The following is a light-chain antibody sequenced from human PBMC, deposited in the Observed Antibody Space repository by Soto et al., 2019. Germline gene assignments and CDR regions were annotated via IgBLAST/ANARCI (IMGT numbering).Light chain of an antibody. CDR2: AAS. Sequence: DIRMTKYPYSLSAAVGDRVTISCRASQNIFTYLNWYQQKPGKAPNLLIFAASTLRSGVPSTFSGSGSGTDFTLTIRSLQREDFATYQCPQTPTALPPFGEGTKVDIK. CDR1: QNIFTY. CDR3: PQTPTALPP. V-gene: IGKV1-39*01. J-gene: IGKJ1*01.